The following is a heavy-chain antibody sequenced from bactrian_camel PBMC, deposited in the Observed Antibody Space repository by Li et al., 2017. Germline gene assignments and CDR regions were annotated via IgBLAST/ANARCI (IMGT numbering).Heavy chain of an antibody. D-gene: IGHD6*01. J-gene: IGHJ4*01. CDR1: GLTFDDVA. V-gene: IGHV3S63*01. CDR3: AYGFFGRRWCPSGPFGSYNY. CDR2: ILTGSGRL. Sequence: QVQLVESGGGLVQAGGSLRLSCTASGLTFDDVAMGWFRQAPGKEREGIAAILTGSGRLYYGDSVKGRFIISQDRATNMVYLQMNSLQPEDTAIYVCAYGFFGRRWCPSGPFGSYNYYGQGTQVTVS.